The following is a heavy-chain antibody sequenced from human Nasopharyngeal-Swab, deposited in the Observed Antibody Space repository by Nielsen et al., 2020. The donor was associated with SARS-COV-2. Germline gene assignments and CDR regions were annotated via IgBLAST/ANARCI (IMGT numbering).Heavy chain of an antibody. CDR1: GGSISSSSYY. D-gene: IGHD5-12*01. J-gene: IGHJ5*02. CDR3: ARQIWLRFSWFDP. CDR2: IYYSRST. Sequence: GSLRLSCTVSGGSISSSSYYWGRMCQPPGKGLEWIGSIYYSRSTYYNPSLKSRVIISVDTSKNQFSLKLSSVTAADTAVYYCARQIWLRFSWFDPWGQGTLVTVSS. V-gene: IGHV4-39*01.